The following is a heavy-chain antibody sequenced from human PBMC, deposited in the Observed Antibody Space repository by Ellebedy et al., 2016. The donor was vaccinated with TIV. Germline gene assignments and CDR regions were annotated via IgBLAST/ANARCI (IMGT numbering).Heavy chain of an antibody. CDR3: ARSTYYHVEGVPYYFDY. CDR1: GFTFSSHN. Sequence: GESLKISCAASGFTFSSHNMNWVRQAPGKGLEWVSSISTSGFYIYYGDSVKGRFTISRDNAKNSLYLHMNGLRAEDTAVYYCARSTYYHVEGVPYYFDYWGQGALVTVSS. D-gene: IGHD3-22*01. CDR2: ISTSGFYI. V-gene: IGHV3-21*01. J-gene: IGHJ4*02.